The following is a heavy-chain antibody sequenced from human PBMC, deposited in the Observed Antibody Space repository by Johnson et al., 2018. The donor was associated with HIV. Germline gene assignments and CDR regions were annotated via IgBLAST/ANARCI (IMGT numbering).Heavy chain of an antibody. CDR2: ISYDGSNK. CDR1: GFTFSSYP. V-gene: IGHV3-30*14. D-gene: IGHD5-24*01. Sequence: QVQLVESGGGAVQPGRYLRLSCAASGFTFSSYPMHWVRQAPGKGLEWVAVISYDGSNKYYADSVRGRFIISRDNSKNTLYLQMNSLRAEDTAVYYCARACRDGYTCDVYDIWGQGTMVTVSS. J-gene: IGHJ3*02. CDR3: ARACRDGYTCDVYDI.